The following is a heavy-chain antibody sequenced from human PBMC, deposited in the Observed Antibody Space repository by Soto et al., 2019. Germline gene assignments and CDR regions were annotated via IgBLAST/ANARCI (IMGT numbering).Heavy chain of an antibody. D-gene: IGHD3-16*01. Sequence: ASVKVSCKASGCSFTNNDVRWVRQATGQGLEWMGWMNPGSGDTGYAQKFQGRVTMTRDISIATAYMELSSLRSDDTAIYYCARMETFGSLNWFDPWGQGTLVTVSS. CDR2: MNPGSGDT. CDR3: ARMETFGSLNWFDP. CDR1: GCSFTNND. V-gene: IGHV1-8*01. J-gene: IGHJ5*02.